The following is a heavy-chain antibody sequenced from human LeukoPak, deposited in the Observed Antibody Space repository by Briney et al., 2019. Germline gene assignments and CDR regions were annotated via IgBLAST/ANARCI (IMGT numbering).Heavy chain of an antibody. V-gene: IGHV3-53*01. CDR3: ASGGTGARKFYSDPFHY. Sequence: GGSLRLSRAASGFTVSNNYMSWVRQAPGRGLEWVSILYSAGATYYTDSVRGRFTISRDSSKNTMCLQMNSLRAEDTAVYYCASGGTGARKFYSDPFHYWGQGTLVTVSS. CDR1: GFTVSNNY. D-gene: IGHD2-15*01. J-gene: IGHJ4*02. CDR2: LYSAGAT.